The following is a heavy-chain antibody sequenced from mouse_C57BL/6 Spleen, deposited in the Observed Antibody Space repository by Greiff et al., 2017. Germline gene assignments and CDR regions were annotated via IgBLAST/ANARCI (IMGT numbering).Heavy chain of an antibody. CDR2: IYPGDGDT. Sequence: QVQLKQSGPELVKPGASVKISCKASGYAFSSSWMNWVKQRLGKGLEWIGRIYPGDGDTNYNGKFKGKATLTADKSSSTAYMQLSSLTSEDSAVYFCAHYYGSSIYWYFDVWGTGTTVTVSS. V-gene: IGHV1-82*01. J-gene: IGHJ1*03. CDR3: AHYYGSSIYWYFDV. CDR1: GYAFSSSW. D-gene: IGHD1-1*01.